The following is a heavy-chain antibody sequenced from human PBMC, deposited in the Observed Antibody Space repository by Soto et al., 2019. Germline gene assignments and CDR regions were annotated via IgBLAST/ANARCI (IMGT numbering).Heavy chain of an antibody. J-gene: IGHJ4*02. CDR3: ARDLSNWNYRIRGTLDE. CDR2: ISAYNGNT. CDR1: GYTFTSYG. Sequence: ASVKVSCKASGYTFTSYGISWVRQAPGQGLEWMGWISAYNGNTNYAQKLQGRVTMTTDTSTSTAYMELRSLRSDDTAVYYCARDLSNWNYRIRGTLDEWGQGTVVTGSS. D-gene: IGHD1-7*01. V-gene: IGHV1-18*01.